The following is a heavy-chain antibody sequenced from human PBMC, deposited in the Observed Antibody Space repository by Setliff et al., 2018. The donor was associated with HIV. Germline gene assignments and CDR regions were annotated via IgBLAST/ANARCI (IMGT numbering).Heavy chain of an antibody. CDR1: GYSFSNYW. Sequence: GESLKISCKGSGYSFSNYWIGWVCQMPGKGLEWMGTIYPGDSETRFSPSFQGQVTISVDKSSSTAYLQWSSLRASDTAMYYCATRLNFGASDAFDIWGQGTMVTVSS. V-gene: IGHV5-51*01. D-gene: IGHD3-10*01. J-gene: IGHJ3*02. CDR2: IYPGDSET. CDR3: ATRLNFGASDAFDI.